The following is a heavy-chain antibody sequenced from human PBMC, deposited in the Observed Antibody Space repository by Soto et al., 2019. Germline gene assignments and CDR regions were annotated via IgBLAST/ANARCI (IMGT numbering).Heavy chain of an antibody. CDR3: AKDVGGSSDS. D-gene: IGHD1-26*01. CDR2: IFYSGST. J-gene: IGHJ4*02. CDR1: GGSISRSY. V-gene: IGHV4-59*01. Sequence: PSETLSLTCSVSGGSISRSYWSWVRQPPGKGLEWIGYIFYSGSTSYHPSLESRVTISLDTSKNQFSLKLKSVTAADTAVYYCAKDVGGSSDSWGQGTLVTVSS.